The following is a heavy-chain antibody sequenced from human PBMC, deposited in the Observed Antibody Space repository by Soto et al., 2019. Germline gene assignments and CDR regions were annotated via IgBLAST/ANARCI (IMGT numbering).Heavy chain of an antibody. D-gene: IGHD6-6*01. CDR2: IYHSGGT. CDR1: GGSISSGGYS. CDR3: ARGEYSSSWFDY. J-gene: IGHJ5*01. V-gene: IGHV4-30-2*01. Sequence: QLQLQESGSGLVKPSQTLSLTCAVSGGSISSGGYSWSWIRQQPGKVLEWVGYIYHSGGTSYNPSLKSRVTMSVDRSKNQFSLKLSSVTAADTAVYYCARGEYSSSWFDYWGQGTLVTVSS.